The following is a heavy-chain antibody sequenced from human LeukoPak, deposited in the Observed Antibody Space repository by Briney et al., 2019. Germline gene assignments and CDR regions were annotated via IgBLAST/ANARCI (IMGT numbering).Heavy chain of an antibody. J-gene: IGHJ4*02. CDR1: GYTFTSYG. CDR3: ARDGGEDSGSYYGYFDY. V-gene: IGHV1-18*01. D-gene: IGHD1-26*01. Sequence: ASVKVSCKASGYTFTSYGISWVQQAPGQGLEWMGWISAYNGNTNYAQKLQGRVTMTTDTSTSTAYMELRSLRSDDTAVYYCARDGGEDSGSYYGYFDYWGQGTLVTVSS. CDR2: ISAYNGNT.